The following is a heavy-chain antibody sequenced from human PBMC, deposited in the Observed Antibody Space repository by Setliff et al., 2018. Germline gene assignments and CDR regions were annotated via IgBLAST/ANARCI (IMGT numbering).Heavy chain of an antibody. D-gene: IGHD6-25*01. CDR2: LNNDGTTI. CDR1: GFTFSTYG. V-gene: IGHV3-48*04. Sequence: GESLRLSCAASGFTFSTYGLNWVRQAPGKGLEWISYLNNDGTTIYYADSVRGRFTISRDNARDSLYLQMNSLRAEDTAVYYCVRDTTSGWMLTNWGQGTLVTVSS. J-gene: IGHJ4*02. CDR3: VRDTTSGWMLTN.